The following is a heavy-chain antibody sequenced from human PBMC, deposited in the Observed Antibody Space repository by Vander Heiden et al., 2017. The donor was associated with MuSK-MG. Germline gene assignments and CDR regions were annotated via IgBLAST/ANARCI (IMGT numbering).Heavy chain of an antibody. Sequence: EVQLVESGGGLVQPGGSLKLSCAASGFTFSGSAMHWVRQASGKGLEWVGRIRSKANSYATAYAASVKGRFTSSRDDSKNTAYLQMNSLKTEDTAVYYCTRHVGDQIAAAGPSYYYYYMDVWGQGTTVTVSS. CDR3: TRHVGDQIAAAGPSYYYYYMDV. D-gene: IGHD6-13*01. CDR2: IRSKANSYAT. V-gene: IGHV3-73*01. CDR1: GFTFSGSA. J-gene: IGHJ6*03.